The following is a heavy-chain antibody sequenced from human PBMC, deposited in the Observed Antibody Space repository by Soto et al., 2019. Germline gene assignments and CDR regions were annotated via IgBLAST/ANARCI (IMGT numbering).Heavy chain of an antibody. CDR2: INHSGST. D-gene: IGHD7-27*01. CDR3: ARANWYSEY. Sequence: SETLSLTCAVYGGSFSGYYWSWIRQPPGKGLEWIGEINHSGSTNYNPSLKSRVTISVDTSKNQFSLKLTSLTAADTAIYYCARANWYSEYWGQGTLVTVSS. V-gene: IGHV4-34*01. J-gene: IGHJ4*02. CDR1: GGSFSGYY.